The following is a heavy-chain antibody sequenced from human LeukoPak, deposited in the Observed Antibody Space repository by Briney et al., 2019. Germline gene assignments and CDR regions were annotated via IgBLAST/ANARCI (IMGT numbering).Heavy chain of an antibody. D-gene: IGHD3-10*01. CDR3: AGRGSGSYFDY. CDR2: ISGSGGST. Sequence: PGGSLRLSCAASGFTFSSYGMHWVRQAPGKGLEWVSAISGSGGSTYYADSVKGRFTISRDNSKNTLYLQMHSLRAEDTAVYYCAGRGSGSYFDYWGQGTLVTVSP. V-gene: IGHV3-23*01. CDR1: GFTFSSYG. J-gene: IGHJ4*02.